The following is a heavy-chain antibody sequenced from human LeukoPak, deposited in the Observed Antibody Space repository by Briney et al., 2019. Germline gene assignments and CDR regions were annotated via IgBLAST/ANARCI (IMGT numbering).Heavy chain of an antibody. J-gene: IGHJ6*03. CDR2: INSDGSST. CDR3: AREGITIFGVVTHTHMDV. V-gene: IGHV3-74*01. CDR1: GFTFSSYW. Sequence: QPGGSLRLSCAASGFTFSSYWMHWVRQAPGKGLVWVSRINSDGSSTSYADSVKGRFTISRDNAKNSLYLQMNSLRAEDTAVYYCAREGITIFGVVTHTHMDVWGKGTTVTVSS. D-gene: IGHD3-3*01.